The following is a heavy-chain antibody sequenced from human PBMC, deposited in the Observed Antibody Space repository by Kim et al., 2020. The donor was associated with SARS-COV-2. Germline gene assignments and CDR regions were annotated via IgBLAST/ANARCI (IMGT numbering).Heavy chain of an antibody. J-gene: IGHJ4*02. CDR2: IWYDGSNK. V-gene: IGHV3-33*01. Sequence: GGSLRLSCAASGFTFSSYGMHWVRQAPGKGLEWVAVIWYDGSNKYYADSVKGRFTISRDNSKNTLYLQMNSLRAEDTAVYYCARDGSSGSHDFDYWGQGTLVTVSS. CDR3: ARDGSSGSHDFDY. D-gene: IGHD1-26*01. CDR1: GFTFSSYG.